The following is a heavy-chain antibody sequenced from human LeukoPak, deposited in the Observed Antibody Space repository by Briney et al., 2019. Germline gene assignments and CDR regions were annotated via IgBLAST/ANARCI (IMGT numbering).Heavy chain of an antibody. CDR1: GFTFSSYA. CDR3: ARLGLARTADY. V-gene: IGHV3-64*01. J-gene: IGHJ4*02. D-gene: IGHD3-16*01. CDR2: ISSNGGST. Sequence: GGSLRLSCAASGFTFSSYAMHWVRQAPGKGLEYVSAISSNGGSTYYANSVKGRFTISRDNSKNALYLQMGSLRAEDMAVYYCARLGLARTADYWGQGTLVTVSS.